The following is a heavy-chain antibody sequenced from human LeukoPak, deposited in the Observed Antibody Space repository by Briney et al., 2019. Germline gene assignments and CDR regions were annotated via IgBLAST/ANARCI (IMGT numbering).Heavy chain of an antibody. CDR3: ARDGDDILTGYYYY. Sequence: PGGSLRLSCAASGFTFSSYEMNWVRQAPGKGLEWVSYISSSGSTIYYADSVKGRFTISRDNAKNSLYLQMNSLRAEDTAVYYCARDGDDILTGYYYYWGQGTLVTVSS. J-gene: IGHJ4*02. CDR1: GFTFSSYE. V-gene: IGHV3-48*03. CDR2: ISSSGSTI. D-gene: IGHD3-9*01.